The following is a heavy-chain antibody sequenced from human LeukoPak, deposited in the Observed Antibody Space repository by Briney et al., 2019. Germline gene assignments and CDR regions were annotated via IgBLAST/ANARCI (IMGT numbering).Heavy chain of an antibody. J-gene: IGHJ5*02. CDR1: GGTFSSYA. Sequence: SVKVSCKASGGTFSSYAISWVRQAPGQGLEWMGSILLILGVGDYAQKFQGRVTLTADASTSTAYMELSSLRPEDTAVYYCASFHTTMDNNWFDPWGQGTLVTVSS. CDR3: ASFHTTMDNNWFDP. V-gene: IGHV1-69*04. CDR2: ILLILGVG. D-gene: IGHD5-18*01.